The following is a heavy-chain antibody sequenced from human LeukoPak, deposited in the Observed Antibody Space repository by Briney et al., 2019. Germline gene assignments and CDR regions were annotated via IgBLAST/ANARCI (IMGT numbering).Heavy chain of an antibody. CDR3: ARAESGYYYYMDV. CDR2: IYYSGST. CDR1: GGSISSHY. J-gene: IGHJ6*03. V-gene: IGHV4-59*11. Sequence: SETLSLTCTVSGGSISSHYWSWIRQPPGKGLGWIGYIYYSGSTNYNPSLKSRVTISVDTSKNQFSLKLSSVTAADTAVYYCARAESGYYYYMDVWGKGTTVTVSS.